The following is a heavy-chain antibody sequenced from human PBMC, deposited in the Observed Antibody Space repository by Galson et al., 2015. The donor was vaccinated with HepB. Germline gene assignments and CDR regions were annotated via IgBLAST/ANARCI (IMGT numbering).Heavy chain of an antibody. CDR1: GFTFSSYS. CDR2: ISSSSSYI. J-gene: IGHJ6*02. D-gene: IGHD1-26*01. V-gene: IGHV3-21*01. Sequence: SLRLSCAASGFTFSSYSMNWVRQAPGKGLEWVSSISSSSSYIYYADSVKGRFTISRDNAKNSLYLQMNSLRAEDTAVYYCARDHEWELDYYYYGMDVWGQGTTVTVSS. CDR3: ARDHEWELDYYYYGMDV.